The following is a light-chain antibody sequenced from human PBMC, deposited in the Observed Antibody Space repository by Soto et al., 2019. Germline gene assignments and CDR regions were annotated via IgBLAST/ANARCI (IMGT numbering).Light chain of an antibody. J-gene: IGKJ2*01. CDR1: QSVSSN. V-gene: IGKV3-15*01. CDR3: QQYNNWPQT. CDR2: GAS. Sequence: EIVLTQSPGTLSLSPGERATLSCRASQSVSSNLAWYQQKPGQAPRLLIYGASTRATGIPARFSGSGSGTEFTLTISSLQSEDFAVYYCQQYNNWPQTFGQGTKLEIK.